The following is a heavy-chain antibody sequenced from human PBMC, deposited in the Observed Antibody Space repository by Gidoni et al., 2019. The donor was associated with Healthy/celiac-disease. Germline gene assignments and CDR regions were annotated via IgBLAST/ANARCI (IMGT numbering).Heavy chain of an antibody. CDR2: IWYDGSNK. V-gene: IGHV3-33*01. D-gene: IGHD3-3*01. J-gene: IGHJ4*02. Sequence: QVQLVESGGGVVQPGRSLRLSCAASGFTFSSYGMHWVRQAPGKGLEWVAVIWYDGSNKYYADSVKGRFTISRDNSKNTLYLQMNSLRAEDTAVYYCARGVEMATIFVDYWGQGTLVTVSS. CDR1: GFTFSSYG. CDR3: ARGVEMATIFVDY.